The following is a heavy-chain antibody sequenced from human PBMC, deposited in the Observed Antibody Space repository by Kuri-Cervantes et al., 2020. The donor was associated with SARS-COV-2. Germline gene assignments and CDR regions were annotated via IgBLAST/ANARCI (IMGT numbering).Heavy chain of an antibody. V-gene: IGHV4-34*01. D-gene: IGHD3-22*01. CDR1: GGSFSGYY. CDR2: INHSGST. J-gene: IGHJ1*01. Sequence: SETLSLTCAVYGGSFSGYYWSWIRQPPGKGLEWIGEINHSGSTNYNPSLKSRVTISVDTSKNQFSLKLSSATAADTAVYYCARGGYYYDSSGYYYSSEYFQHWGQGTLVTDSS. CDR3: ARGGYYYDSSGYYYSSEYFQH.